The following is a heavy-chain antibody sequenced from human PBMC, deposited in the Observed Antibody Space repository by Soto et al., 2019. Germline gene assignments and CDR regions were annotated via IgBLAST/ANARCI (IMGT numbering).Heavy chain of an antibody. CDR1: GVTVYSNY. Sequence: GGCMRLSSAASGVTVYSNYVSWVRKDPGKGLEWVSVIYSGGSTYYADSAKGRFTISRDNSKNTLYLQMNSLRAEDTAVYYCARDRGIAVAGTDYYYYGMDVWGQRTTVPVSS. J-gene: IGHJ6*02. CDR3: ARDRGIAVAGTDYYYYGMDV. D-gene: IGHD6-19*01. CDR2: IYSGGST. V-gene: IGHV3-53*01.